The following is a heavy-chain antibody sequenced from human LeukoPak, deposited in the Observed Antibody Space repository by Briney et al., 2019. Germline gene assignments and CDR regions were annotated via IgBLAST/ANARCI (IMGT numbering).Heavy chain of an antibody. V-gene: IGHV4-4*07. D-gene: IGHD1-26*01. CDR3: ARENSGRYREFAY. CDR1: GGSISSYY. J-gene: IGHJ4*02. CDR2: IYTSGGA. Sequence: SETLSVTCTVPGGSISSYYWSWIWPPARKGLGWIWRIYTSGGANYNASLKRRVSMSVDTSKNQCSLKLSSVTAAETAVFYCARENSGRYREFAYWGEGTLVTVSS.